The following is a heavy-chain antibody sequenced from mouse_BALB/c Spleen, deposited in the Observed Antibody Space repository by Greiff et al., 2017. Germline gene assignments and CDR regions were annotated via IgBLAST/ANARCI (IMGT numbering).Heavy chain of an antibody. D-gene: IGHD4-1*01. V-gene: IGHV5-9-4*01. Sequence: EVKLVESGGGLVKPGGSLKLSCAASGFTFSSYAMSWVRQSPEKRLEWVAEISSGGSYTYYPDTVTGRFTISRDNAKNTLYLEMSSLRSEDTAMYSCARGRNWVDYWGQGTTLTVSA. CDR2: ISSGGSYT. CDR3: ARGRNWVDY. J-gene: IGHJ2*01. CDR1: GFTFSSYA.